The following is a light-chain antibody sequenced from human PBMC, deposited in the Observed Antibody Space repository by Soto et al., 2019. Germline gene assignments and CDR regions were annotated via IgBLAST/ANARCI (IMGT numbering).Light chain of an antibody. V-gene: IGKV1-5*03. Sequence: TKMSQIRATLSASVRDIVNITSRASQSIDRWLAWYRQKPGKAPEVLIYKASTLKSGVPSRFSGSGSGTEFTLTISSLQPDDFATYYCQHYNSYSEAFGQGTKVAIK. CDR3: QHYNSYSEA. CDR2: KAS. J-gene: IGKJ1*01. CDR1: QSIDRW.